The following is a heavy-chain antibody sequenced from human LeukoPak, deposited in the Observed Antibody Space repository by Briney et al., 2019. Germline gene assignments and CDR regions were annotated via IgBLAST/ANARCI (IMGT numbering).Heavy chain of an antibody. CDR2: ISSNGGST. Sequence: PGGSLRLSCAASGFTFSTYPMHWVRQAPGKGLEYVSAISSNGGSTFYANSVKGRFTISRDNSKNTLYLQMGSLRTEDLAVYYCARGSGYCSSTGCYTSYDFDYWGQGTLVTVSP. V-gene: IGHV3-64*01. CDR3: ARGSGYCSSTGCYTSYDFDY. J-gene: IGHJ4*02. CDR1: GFTFSTYP. D-gene: IGHD2-2*01.